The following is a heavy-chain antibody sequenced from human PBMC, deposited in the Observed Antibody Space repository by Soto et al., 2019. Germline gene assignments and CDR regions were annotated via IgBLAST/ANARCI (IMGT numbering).Heavy chain of an antibody. CDR3: ARHRALNWFDP. J-gene: IGHJ5*02. CDR1: GDSISSSY. Sequence: TLSLTCTVSGDSISSSYWSWIRQPPGKGLEWIGYMYYSGSTSYNPSLNSRVTLSLDTSKNQFFLKLSFVTSADTAVYYCARHRALNWFDPWGQGTLVTVSS. CDR2: MYYSGST. V-gene: IGHV4-59*08.